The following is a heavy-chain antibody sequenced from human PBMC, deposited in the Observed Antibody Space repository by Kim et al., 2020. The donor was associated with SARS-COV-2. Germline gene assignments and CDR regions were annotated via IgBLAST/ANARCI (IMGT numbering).Heavy chain of an antibody. Sequence: GESLKISCKGSGYSFTSYWISWVRQMPGKGLEWMGRIDPSDSYTNYSPSFQGHVTISADKSISTAYLKWSSLKASDTAMYYCARQPFAVADLYYYGMDVWGQGTTVTVSS. CDR3: ARQPFAVADLYYYGMDV. CDR1: GYSFTSYW. J-gene: IGHJ6*02. CDR2: IDPSDSYT. D-gene: IGHD6-19*01. V-gene: IGHV5-10-1*01.